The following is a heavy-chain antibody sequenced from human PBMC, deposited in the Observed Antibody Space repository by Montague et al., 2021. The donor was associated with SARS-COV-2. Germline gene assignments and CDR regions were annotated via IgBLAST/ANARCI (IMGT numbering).Heavy chain of an antibody. D-gene: IGHD3-3*01. CDR3: ARGADYDFWSGFLRYKWFGP. CDR1: SDSFSGYY. J-gene: IGHJ5*02. Sequence: SETLSLTCAVYSDSFSGYYWSWIRQCPGKGLEWIGEITHSGSTNYNPSLQSRVTISVDKSKKQVSLKLRSLTAADTAVYYCARGADYDFWSGFLRYKWFGPWGQGTPVNVSS. V-gene: IGHV4-34*01. CDR2: ITHSGST.